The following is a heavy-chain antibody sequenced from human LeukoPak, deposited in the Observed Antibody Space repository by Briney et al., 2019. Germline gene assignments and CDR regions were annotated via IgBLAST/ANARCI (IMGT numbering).Heavy chain of an antibody. D-gene: IGHD1-26*01. CDR3: ASRRGSNRPFDY. CDR2: FGTSGDT. CDR1: GFALSDHN. Sequence: PGGSLRLSCAACGFALSDHNMHWVRHGTGNSLEWVSGFGTSGDTDDPASVKGQFTISRDNAKNSLYLQMNSLTAEDSAVYYCASRRGSNRPFDYWGQGTLVTVSS. V-gene: IGHV3-13*03. J-gene: IGHJ4*02.